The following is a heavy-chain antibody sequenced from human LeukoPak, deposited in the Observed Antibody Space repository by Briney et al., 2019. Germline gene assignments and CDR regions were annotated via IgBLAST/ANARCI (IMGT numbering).Heavy chain of an antibody. CDR2: IKQDGSEK. J-gene: IGHJ5*01. Sequence: GGSLRLSCVASGFTFSRHWMSWVRQAPGKGLEWVANIKQDGSEKHYVDSVKGRFTISRDNAKNSLYLQMDSLRAEDTAIYYCARDANAGYSVNWFDPWGQGTLVTVSS. CDR1: GFTFSRHW. V-gene: IGHV3-7*03. D-gene: IGHD5/OR15-5a*01. CDR3: ARDANAGYSVNWFDP.